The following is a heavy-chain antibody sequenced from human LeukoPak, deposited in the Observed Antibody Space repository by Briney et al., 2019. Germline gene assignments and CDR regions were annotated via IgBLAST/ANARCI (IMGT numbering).Heavy chain of an antibody. CDR2: INAGNGNT. V-gene: IGHV1-3*01. J-gene: IGHJ6*02. Sequence: ASVKVSCKASGYTFTSYAMHWVRQAPGQRLEWMGWINAGNGNTKYSQKFQGRVTITRDTSASTAYMELSSLRSEDTAVYYCAREMGSTSCYAGPCYYYGMDVWGQGTTVTVSS. D-gene: IGHD2-2*01. CDR1: GYTFTSYA. CDR3: AREMGSTSCYAGPCYYYGMDV.